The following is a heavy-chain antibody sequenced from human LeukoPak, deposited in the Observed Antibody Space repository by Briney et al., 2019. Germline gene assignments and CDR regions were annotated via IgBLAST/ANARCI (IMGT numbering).Heavy chain of an antibody. CDR1: GFIASSDY. Sequence: PGGSLRLSCAVSGFIASSDYMSWVRQAPGKGPEWASVIYSGGDTYYTDSVKGRFTVSRDNSKNTLYLQMNSLRAEDTAVYYCARGEGGIAAAETDCWGQGTLVTVSS. V-gene: IGHV3-53*01. D-gene: IGHD6-13*01. J-gene: IGHJ4*02. CDR2: IYSGGDT. CDR3: ARGEGGIAAAETDC.